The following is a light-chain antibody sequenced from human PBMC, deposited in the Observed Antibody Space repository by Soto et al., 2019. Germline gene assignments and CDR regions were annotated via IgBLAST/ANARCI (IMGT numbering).Light chain of an antibody. CDR1: QSVTTY. CDR2: DAS. V-gene: IGKV3-11*01. J-gene: IGKJ5*01. CDR3: QQRSNWPPSIT. Sequence: EVVLTQSQATLSLSPGERATLSCRASQSVTTYLAWYQHKPGQAPRLLIYDASTRATSIPARFSGSGSGTDFTLTISSLVPEDVAVFYCQQRSNWPPSITFGQGTRLEIK.